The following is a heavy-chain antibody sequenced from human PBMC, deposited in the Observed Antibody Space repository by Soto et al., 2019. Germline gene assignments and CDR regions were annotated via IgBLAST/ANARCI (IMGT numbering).Heavy chain of an antibody. CDR1: GGSISNYY. Sequence: QVQLQESGPGLVKPSETLSLTCTVSGGSISNYYWTWIRQPAGKGLEWIGRIYTSGSTNYNPSLKSRVTMSVDTSKRQFSLELSSVTGADTAIYYCASRYCSSTACYGYLEYWGQGTLVTVSS. D-gene: IGHD2-2*01. CDR2: IYTSGST. J-gene: IGHJ4*02. CDR3: ASRYCSSTACYGYLEY. V-gene: IGHV4-4*07.